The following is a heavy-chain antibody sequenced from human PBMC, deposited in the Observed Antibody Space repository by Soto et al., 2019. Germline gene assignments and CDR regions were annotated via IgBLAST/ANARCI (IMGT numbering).Heavy chain of an antibody. V-gene: IGHV3-64*01. D-gene: IGHD6-13*01. J-gene: IGHJ6*03. CDR1: GLTFSNYE. CDR2: ISNNGAHT. CDR3: ARLGYGSRWPIVYMDV. Sequence: EAQLVESGGGLVQPGGSLRLSCAASGLTFSNYEMHWVRQAPGKGLEYVSGISNNGAHTDYAKSVKGRFTISRDNSENTLYLQMGSLRAEDMALYFCARLGYGSRWPIVYMDVWGKGTTATVSS.